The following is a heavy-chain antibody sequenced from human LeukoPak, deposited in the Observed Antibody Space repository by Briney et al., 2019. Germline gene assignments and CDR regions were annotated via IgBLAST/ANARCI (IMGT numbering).Heavy chain of an antibody. CDR3: ARAGRYCSGGSCYGVY. CDR2: INPNSGGT. Sequence: ASVKVSCKASGYTFTGYYMHWVRQAPGQELEWMGWINPNSGGTNYAQKFQGRVTMTRDTSISTAYMELSRLRSDDTAVYYCARAGRYCSGGSCYGVYWGQGTLVTVSS. J-gene: IGHJ4*02. CDR1: GYTFTGYY. D-gene: IGHD2-15*01. V-gene: IGHV1-2*02.